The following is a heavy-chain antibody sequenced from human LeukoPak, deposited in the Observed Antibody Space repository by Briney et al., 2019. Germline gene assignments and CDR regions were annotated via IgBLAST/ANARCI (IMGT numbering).Heavy chain of an antibody. CDR2: IYYSGGT. J-gene: IGHJ6*02. Sequence: SETLSLTCTVSGGSISSYYWSWIRQPPGKGLEWIGYIYYSGGTNYNPSLESRVTISVDTSKNQFSLKLSSVTAADTAVYYCARDRRYYDSSGTVYYDGMDVWGQGTMVTVSS. CDR1: GGSISSYY. D-gene: IGHD3-22*01. V-gene: IGHV4-59*01. CDR3: ARDRRYYDSSGTVYYDGMDV.